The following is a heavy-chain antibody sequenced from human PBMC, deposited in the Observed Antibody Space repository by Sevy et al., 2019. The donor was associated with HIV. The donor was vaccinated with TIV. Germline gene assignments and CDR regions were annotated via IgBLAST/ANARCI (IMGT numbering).Heavy chain of an antibody. D-gene: IGHD3-16*01. J-gene: IGHJ4*01. Sequence: GGSLRLSCAASGFTFGDYWLTWVRQVPGKGLEWVANIKQGGSETYYADSVKGRFSISSDNAKNSLYLQMNSLRAEFTAVYYCARCQPDNYYHDGALYYDFLFDDWGHGALVTVSS. V-gene: IGHV3-7*01. CDR2: IKQGGSET. CDR1: GFTFGDYW. CDR3: ARCQPDNYYHDGALYYDFLFDD.